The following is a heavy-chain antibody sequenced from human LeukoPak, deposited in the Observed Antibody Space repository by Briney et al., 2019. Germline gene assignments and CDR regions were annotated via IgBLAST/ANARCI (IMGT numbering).Heavy chain of an antibody. CDR1: GGSISSSSYY. J-gene: IGHJ4*02. CDR2: IYYSGST. CDR3: ARQEYSSSGVDY. D-gene: IGHD6-6*01. Sequence: SETLSLTCTVSGGSISSSSYYWGWIRQPPGKGLEWIGSIYYSGSTYYNPSLKSRVTISVDRSKNQFSLKLSSVTAADTAVYYCARQEYSSSGVDYWGQGTLVTVSS. V-gene: IGHV4-39*01.